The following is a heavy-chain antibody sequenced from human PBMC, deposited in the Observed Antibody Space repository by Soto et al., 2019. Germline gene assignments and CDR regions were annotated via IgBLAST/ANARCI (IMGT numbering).Heavy chain of an antibody. Sequence: EVQLVESGGGLVQPGRSLRLSCAASGFTFDDYAMHWVRQAPGKGLEWVSGISWNSGSIGYAVSVKGRFTISRDNAKNSLYLQMNSLRAEDTALYYCAKDILDYGMDVWGQGTTVTVSS. CDR3: AKDILDYGMDV. CDR2: ISWNSGSI. CDR1: GFTFDDYA. V-gene: IGHV3-9*01. J-gene: IGHJ6*02.